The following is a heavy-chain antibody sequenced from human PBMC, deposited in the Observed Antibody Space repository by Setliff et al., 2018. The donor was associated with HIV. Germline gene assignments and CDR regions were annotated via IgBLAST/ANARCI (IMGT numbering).Heavy chain of an antibody. V-gene: IGHV4-59*06. CDR2: IYYSGST. Sequence: SETLSLTCTVSGGSINSYYWSWIRQHPGKGLEWIGYIYYSGSTYYNPSLKSRVTISVDTSKSQFSLKLSSVTAADTAVYYCARVPPLKAFGGVISLYYFDYWGQGTLVTVSS. CDR3: ARVPPLKAFGGVISLYYFDY. CDR1: GGSINSYY. J-gene: IGHJ4*02. D-gene: IGHD3-16*02.